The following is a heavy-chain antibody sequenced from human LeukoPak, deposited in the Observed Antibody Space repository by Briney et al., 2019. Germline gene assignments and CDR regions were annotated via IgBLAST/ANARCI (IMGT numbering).Heavy chain of an antibody. CDR3: ARERGYSYGYGDY. CDR2: ISSSSSYI. Sequence: GGSLRLSCAASGFTFSSYNMNWVRQAPGKGLEWVSPISSSSSYIYYADSVKGRFTISRDNAKNSLYLQMNSLRAEDTAVYYCARERGYSYGYGDYWGQGTLVTVSS. V-gene: IGHV3-21*01. CDR1: GFTFSSYN. D-gene: IGHD5-18*01. J-gene: IGHJ4*02.